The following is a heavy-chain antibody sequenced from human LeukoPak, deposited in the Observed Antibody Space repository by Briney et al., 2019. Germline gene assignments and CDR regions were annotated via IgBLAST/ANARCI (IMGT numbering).Heavy chain of an antibody. CDR3: ARLNYGGNSGIPNFDY. V-gene: IGHV3-33*01. CDR1: GFTFSSYG. J-gene: IGHJ4*02. D-gene: IGHD4-23*01. Sequence: GGSLRLSCAASGFTFSSYGMHWVRQAPGKGLEWVANIWYDGSNQLYADSVKGRFTISRDNAKNTLYLQMNSLRAEDTAVYYCARLNYGGNSGIPNFDYWGQGTLVTVSS. CDR2: IWYDGSNQ.